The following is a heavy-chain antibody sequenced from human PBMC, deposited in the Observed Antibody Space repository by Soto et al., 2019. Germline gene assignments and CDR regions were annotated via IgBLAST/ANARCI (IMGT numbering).Heavy chain of an antibody. CDR1: GYSFTSYW. Sequence: PGESPKISCQGPGYSFTSYWIGWVRQLPGKGLEWMGIIYPGDSDTSYSPSFQRQVTNSADKSISTAYLQWSSLKASDTAMYYCASCGSIKCSAGYIDDDGIDFWGQGTTVTVSS. V-gene: IGHV5-51*01. J-gene: IGHJ6*02. CDR3: ASCGSIKCSAGYIDDDGIDF. D-gene: IGHD2-2*01. CDR2: IYPGDSDT.